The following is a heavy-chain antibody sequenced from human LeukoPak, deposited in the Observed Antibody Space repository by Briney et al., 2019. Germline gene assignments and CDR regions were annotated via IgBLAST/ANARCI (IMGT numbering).Heavy chain of an antibody. V-gene: IGHV1-24*01. CDR2: FDPEDGET. CDR1: GYTLNELS. Sequence: ASVKVSCKVSGYTLNELSIHWVRQTPGKGLEWMGGFDPEDGETVYAQKFQGRVTMTEDTSTDTAYMELSSLTSGDTAVYYCAPSAIYNIKRTPANRLFDSWGQGTLVTVSS. CDR3: APSAIYNIKRTPANRLFDS. D-gene: IGHD2-21*01. J-gene: IGHJ4*02.